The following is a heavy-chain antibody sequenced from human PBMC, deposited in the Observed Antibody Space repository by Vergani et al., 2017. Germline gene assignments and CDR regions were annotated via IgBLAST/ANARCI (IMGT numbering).Heavy chain of an antibody. Sequence: QLQLQESGPGLVKPSETLSLTCTVSGGSISSSSYYWGWIRQPPGKGLEWIGSIYYSGSTYYNPSLKSRVTISVDTSKNQFSLKLSSVTAADTAVYYCARHSPTGGGHYYYYMDVWGKGTTVTVSS. CDR2: IYYSGST. J-gene: IGHJ6*03. CDR1: GGSISSSSYY. CDR3: ARHSPTGGGHYYYYMDV. V-gene: IGHV4-39*01. D-gene: IGHD3-16*01.